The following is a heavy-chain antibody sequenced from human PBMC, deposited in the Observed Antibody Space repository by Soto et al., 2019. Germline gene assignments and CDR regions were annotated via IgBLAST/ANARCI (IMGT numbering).Heavy chain of an antibody. CDR1: GFTFSDYW. J-gene: IGHJ4*02. CDR3: ERDPAPIGWYDY. CDR2: INSDASST. V-gene: IGHV3-74*01. D-gene: IGHD6-19*01. Sequence: EVQLVESGGGLVQPGGSLRLSCAASGFTFSDYWMHWVRQAPGKGPVWVSRINSDASSTSYADSVKGRFTIFRDNAKNTLYLQMNSLRAEDTAVYYCERDPAPIGWYDYWGQGTLVTVSS.